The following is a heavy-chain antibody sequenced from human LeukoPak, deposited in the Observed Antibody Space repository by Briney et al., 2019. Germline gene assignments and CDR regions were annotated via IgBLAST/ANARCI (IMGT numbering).Heavy chain of an antibody. Sequence: NPGGSLRLSCAASGFTFSSYSMNWVRQAPGKGLEWVSSISSSSSYIYYADSVKGRFTISRDNAKNSLYLQMNSLRAEDTAVYYCARDRRDSWEMATIINLDYWGQGTLVTVSS. CDR2: ISSSSSYI. J-gene: IGHJ4*02. D-gene: IGHD5-24*01. CDR1: GFTFSSYS. V-gene: IGHV3-21*01. CDR3: ARDRRDSWEMATIINLDY.